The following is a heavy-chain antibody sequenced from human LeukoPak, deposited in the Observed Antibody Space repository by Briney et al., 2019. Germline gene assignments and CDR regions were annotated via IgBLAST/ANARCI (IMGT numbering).Heavy chain of an antibody. V-gene: IGHV4-31*03. CDR2: IYYSGST. CDR1: GGSISSGGYY. D-gene: IGHD1-1*01. Sequence: ASETLSLTCTVSGGSISSGGYYWSWIRQHPGKGLEWIGYIYYSGSTYYNPSLKSRVTISVDTSKNQFSLKLSSVTAADTAVYYCATSVGTTGTTWGQGTLVIVSS. J-gene: IGHJ4*02. CDR3: ATSVGTTGTT.